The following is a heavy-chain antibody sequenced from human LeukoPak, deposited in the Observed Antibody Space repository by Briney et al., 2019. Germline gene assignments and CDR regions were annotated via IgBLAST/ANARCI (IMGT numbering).Heavy chain of an antibody. CDR2: IIPLLGTP. D-gene: IGHD3-10*01. V-gene: IGHV1-69*13. J-gene: IGHJ1*01. CDR1: GGAFSNYA. Sequence: SVNVSCKASGGAFSNYAMNWVRQAPGQGLEWMGGIIPLLGTPGYAQKFKGRVTITADESTTTAYMELSSLRSEDTVVYYCARWTHGSGAGFFIHWGQGALVTVSS. CDR3: ARWTHGSGAGFFIH.